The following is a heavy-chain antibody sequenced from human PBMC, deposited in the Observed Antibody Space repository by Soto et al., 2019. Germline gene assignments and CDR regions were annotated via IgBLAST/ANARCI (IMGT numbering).Heavy chain of an antibody. J-gene: IGHJ4*02. CDR1: GFTFSNYG. D-gene: IGHD6-19*01. V-gene: IGHV3-33*01. Sequence: QVQLVESGGGVVQPGRSLRLSCAASGFTFSNYGMHWVRQAPGKGLEGVAVIWYDGSNKYYADSVKGRFTISRDNSKNTLYLQMNSLRAEDTAVYYCARDRYSSGWYDLDYWGQGTLVTVSS. CDR2: IWYDGSNK. CDR3: ARDRYSSGWYDLDY.